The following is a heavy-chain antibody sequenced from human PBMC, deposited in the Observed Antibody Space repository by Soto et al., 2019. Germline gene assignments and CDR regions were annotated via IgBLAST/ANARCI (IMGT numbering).Heavy chain of an antibody. D-gene: IGHD3-3*01. CDR1: GFTFSSYS. V-gene: IGHV3-21*01. Sequence: GGSLRLSCAASGFTFSSYSMNWVRQAPGKGLEWVSSISSSSSYIYYADSVKGRFTISRDNAKNSLYLQMNSLRAEDTAVYYCARGSNYDFWSGYLWFDYWGQGTLVTVSS. CDR3: ARGSNYDFWSGYLWFDY. CDR2: ISSSSSYI. J-gene: IGHJ4*02.